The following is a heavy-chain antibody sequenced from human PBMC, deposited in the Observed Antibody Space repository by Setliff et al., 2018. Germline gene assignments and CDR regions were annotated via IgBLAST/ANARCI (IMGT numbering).Heavy chain of an antibody. V-gene: IGHV3-7*01. CDR3: ARVMTFGGVIRSHSYGMDV. Sequence: QPGGSLRLSCAASGFTFSSYWMSWVRQAPGKGLEWVANIKQDGREKYYVDSVKGRFTISRDNAKNSLYLQMNSLRAEDTAVYYCARVMTFGGVIRSHSYGMDVWGQGTTVTVSS. CDR1: GFTFSSYW. J-gene: IGHJ6*02. D-gene: IGHD3-16*01. CDR2: IKQDGREK.